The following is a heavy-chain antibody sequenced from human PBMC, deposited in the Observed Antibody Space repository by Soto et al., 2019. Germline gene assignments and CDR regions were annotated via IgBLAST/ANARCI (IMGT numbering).Heavy chain of an antibody. J-gene: IGHJ4*02. CDR2: INADGSET. CDR3: ARDGEGF. V-gene: IGHV3-74*01. D-gene: IGHD2-21*01. Sequence: EVQLVESGGGLVQPGGSLRLSCAASGFPFSSNWMHWVRRVPGRGLVWVSRINADGSETNYEDSVEGRFTISRDNPKNTLYLQMNSLRAEDTAVYYCARDGEGFWGQGTLVTVSS. CDR1: GFPFSSNW.